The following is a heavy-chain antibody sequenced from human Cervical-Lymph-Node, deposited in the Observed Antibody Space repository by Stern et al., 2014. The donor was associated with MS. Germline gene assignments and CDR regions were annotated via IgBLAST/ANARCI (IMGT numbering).Heavy chain of an antibody. CDR2: INTNTGNS. V-gene: IGHV7-4-1*02. J-gene: IGHJ4*02. Sequence: QVQLVQSGSELKEPGASVKVSCKASGYTLTNYPMNWVRQAPGQGLEWMGWINTNTGNSTYAQGFTGRFVSSLDTSVSTAYLHISSLKAEDTAVYYCARDFVDTAMITRSDYLDSWGQGTLVTVSS. CDR1: GYTLTNYP. D-gene: IGHD5-18*01. CDR3: ARDFVDTAMITRSDYLDS.